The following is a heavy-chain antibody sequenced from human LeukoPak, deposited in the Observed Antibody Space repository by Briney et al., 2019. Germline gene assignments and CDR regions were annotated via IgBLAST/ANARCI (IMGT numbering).Heavy chain of an antibody. CDR1: GATFISYA. D-gene: IGHD1-26*01. CDR2: IIPIFGTA. V-gene: IGHV1-69*06. CDR3: AREWDNSGSFDY. J-gene: IGHJ4*02. Sequence: GASAKVSCKASGATFISYAMSWVRQAPGQGLEWMGGIIPIFGTANYAQKFQGRVTITADKSTSTAYMEVSSLRSEDTAVYYCAREWDNSGSFDYWGQGTLVTVSS.